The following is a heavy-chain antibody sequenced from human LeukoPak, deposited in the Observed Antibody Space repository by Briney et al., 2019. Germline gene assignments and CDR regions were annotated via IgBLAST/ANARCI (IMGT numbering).Heavy chain of an antibody. CDR1: GFTFSSYS. V-gene: IGHV3-48*04. J-gene: IGHJ4*02. Sequence: GGSLRLSCAASGFTFSSYSMNWVRQAPGKGLEWVSYISSSSSTIYYADSVKGRFTISRDNAKNSLYLQMNSLRAEDTAVYYCARDRPYGSGSLNYWGQGTLVTVSS. CDR3: ARDRPYGSGSLNY. CDR2: ISSSSSTI. D-gene: IGHD3-10*01.